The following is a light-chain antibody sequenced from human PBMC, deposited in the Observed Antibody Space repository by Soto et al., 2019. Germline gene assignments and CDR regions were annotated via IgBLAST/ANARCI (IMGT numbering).Light chain of an antibody. J-gene: IGLJ3*02. CDR3: GSHAGDSNLV. Sequence: QSVLTQPPSASGSPGQSVTISCTGTSTDVGAYHYVSWYQQHPGNAPKLIIYDVTKRPSGVPDRFSGSKSGNTASLTVSGLPAEDEAGYYCGSHAGDSNLVFGGGTKVTVL. CDR1: STDVGAYHY. CDR2: DVT. V-gene: IGLV2-8*01.